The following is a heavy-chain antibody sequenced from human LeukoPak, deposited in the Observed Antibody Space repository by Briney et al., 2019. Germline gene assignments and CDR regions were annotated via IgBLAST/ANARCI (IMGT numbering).Heavy chain of an antibody. V-gene: IGHV3-74*01. D-gene: IGHD3-3*01. CDR1: GFTFSSYW. CDR2: INTDGSST. J-gene: IGHJ4*02. Sequence: GGSLRLSCAASGFTFSSYWMHWVRQAPGKGLVWVSRINTDGSSTSYADSVKGRFTISRDNAKNTLYLQMNSLRAEDTAVYYCAPAYDFWSGYRPTDYWGQGTLVTVSS. CDR3: APAYDFWSGYRPTDY.